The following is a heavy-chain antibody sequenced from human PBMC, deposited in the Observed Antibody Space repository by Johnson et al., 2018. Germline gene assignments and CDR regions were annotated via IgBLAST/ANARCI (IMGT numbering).Heavy chain of an antibody. CDR1: GGSISSYY. Sequence: QVQLQESGPGLVKPSETLSLTCTVSGGSISSYYWNWIRQPPGKGLEWIGYIYYSGSTNYNPSLKSRVTISVDTSKKQFSLKLSAVTAADTAVYYCAGGTMVRFGYYYYGMDGWGQGTTVTVSS. D-gene: IGHD3-10*01. CDR2: IYYSGST. CDR3: AGGTMVRFGYYYYGMDG. V-gene: IGHV4-59*01. J-gene: IGHJ6*02.